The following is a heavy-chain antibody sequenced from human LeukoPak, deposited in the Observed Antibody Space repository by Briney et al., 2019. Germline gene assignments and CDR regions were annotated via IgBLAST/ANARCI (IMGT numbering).Heavy chain of an antibody. Sequence: GGSLRLSCAASGFTFDDYGMSWVRQAPGKGLEWVSAISGSGGSTYYADSVKGRFTISRDNSKNTLYLQMNSLRAEDTAVYYCAKHRWVVRGVIIQDAFDIWGQGTMVTVSS. CDR2: ISGSGGST. V-gene: IGHV3-23*01. D-gene: IGHD3-10*01. J-gene: IGHJ3*02. CDR1: GFTFDDYG. CDR3: AKHRWVVRGVIIQDAFDI.